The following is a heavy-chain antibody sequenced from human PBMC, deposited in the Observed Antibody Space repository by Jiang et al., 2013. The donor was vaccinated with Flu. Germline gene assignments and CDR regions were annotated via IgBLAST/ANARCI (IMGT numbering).Heavy chain of an antibody. V-gene: IGHV2-70*01. Sequence: TFSGFSLSTSGMCVSWIRQPPGKALEWLALIDWDDDKYYNTSLRTRLTISKDTSKNQVVLTMTNMDPVDTATYYCARIRRGTYYEKWFDPWGQGTLVTVSS. D-gene: IGHD3-10*01. CDR1: GFSLSTSGMC. CDR2: IDWDDDK. J-gene: IGHJ5*02. CDR3: ARIRRGTYYEKWFDP.